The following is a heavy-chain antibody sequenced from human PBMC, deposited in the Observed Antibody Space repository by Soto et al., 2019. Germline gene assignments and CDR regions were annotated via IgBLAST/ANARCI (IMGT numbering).Heavy chain of an antibody. Sequence: PWETLSLTCTVSDGSIGSDYWSWIRQPPGKGLEWLGNIDYIGNTNYNPSLKSRVTMSIDTSKNRFSLKLASVTTADTAVYYCARMFDNDFNFKWFDPWGQGTLLTVSS. CDR2: IDYIGNT. J-gene: IGHJ5*02. V-gene: IGHV4-59*01. CDR1: DGSIGSDY. D-gene: IGHD3-10*02. CDR3: ARMFDNDFNFKWFDP.